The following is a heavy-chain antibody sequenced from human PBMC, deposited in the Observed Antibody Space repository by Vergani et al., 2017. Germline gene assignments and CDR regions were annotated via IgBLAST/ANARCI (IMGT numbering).Heavy chain of an antibody. D-gene: IGHD3-3*01. CDR1: GYTFTSYY. CDR3: ARDPSLEWLFPSINWFDP. Sequence: QVQLVQSGAEVKKPGASVKVSCKASGYTFTSYYMHWVRQAPGQGLEWMGIINPSGGSTSYAQKFQGRVTMTRDTSTSTVYMELRSLRSEDTAVYYCARDPSLEWLFPSINWFDPWGQGTLVTVSS. V-gene: IGHV1-46*01. CDR2: INPSGGST. J-gene: IGHJ5*02.